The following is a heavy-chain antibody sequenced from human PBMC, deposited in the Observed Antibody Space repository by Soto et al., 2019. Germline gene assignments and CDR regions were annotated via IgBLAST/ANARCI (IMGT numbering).Heavy chain of an antibody. Sequence: XVSLRLSCAASGFTFSSYAMSWVRQAPGKGLEWVSAISGSGGSTYYADSVKGRFTISRDNSKNTLYLQMNSLRAEDTAVYYCAKRIVVVTAILHRGVWGQGTTVTVSS. V-gene: IGHV3-23*01. CDR2: ISGSGGST. CDR3: AKRIVVVTAILHRGV. CDR1: GFTFSSYA. J-gene: IGHJ6*02. D-gene: IGHD2-21*02.